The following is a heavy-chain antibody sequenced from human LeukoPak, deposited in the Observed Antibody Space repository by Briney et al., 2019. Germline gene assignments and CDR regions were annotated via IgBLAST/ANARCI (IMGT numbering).Heavy chain of an antibody. CDR2: IWYDGSNK. D-gene: IGHD5-12*01. J-gene: IGHJ4*02. CDR3: ARRRGYSGYDLDY. V-gene: IGHV3-33*08. CDR1: GFSFSSFW. Sequence: GGSLRLSCAASGFSFSSFWMHWVRQAPGKGLEWVAVIWYDGSNKYYADSVKGRFTISKDNSKNTLYLQMNSLRAEDTAVYYCARRRGYSGYDLDYWGQGTLVTVSS.